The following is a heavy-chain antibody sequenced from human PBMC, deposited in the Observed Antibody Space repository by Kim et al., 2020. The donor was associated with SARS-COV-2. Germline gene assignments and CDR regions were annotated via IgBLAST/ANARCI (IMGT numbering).Heavy chain of an antibody. CDR3: AKESGGQPFGRNHFDY. J-gene: IGHJ4*02. Sequence: GGSLRLSCAASGFTFSSYAMHWVRQAPGKGLEWVAVIWYDGSNKYYADSVKGRFTISRDNSKNTLYLQMNSLRAEDTAVYYCAKESGGQPFGRNHFDYWGQGTLVTVSS. D-gene: IGHD3-16*01. CDR2: IWYDGSNK. CDR1: GFTFSSYA. V-gene: IGHV3-33*06.